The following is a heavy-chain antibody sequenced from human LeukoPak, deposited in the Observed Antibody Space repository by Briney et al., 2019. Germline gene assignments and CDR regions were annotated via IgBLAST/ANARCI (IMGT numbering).Heavy chain of an antibody. CDR2: IYSGGST. Sequence: GGSLRLSCAASGFTFSTYCMNWVRQVPGKGLEWVSVIYSGGSTYYADSVKGRFTISRDNSKNTLYLQMNSLRAEDTAVYYCAKDRGYSYGCLWGQGTLVTVSS. D-gene: IGHD5-18*01. CDR1: GFTFSTYC. J-gene: IGHJ4*02. V-gene: IGHV3-66*01. CDR3: AKDRGYSYGCL.